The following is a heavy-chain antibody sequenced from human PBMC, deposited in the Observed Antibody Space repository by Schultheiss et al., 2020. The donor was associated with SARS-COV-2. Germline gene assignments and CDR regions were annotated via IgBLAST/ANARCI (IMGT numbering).Heavy chain of an antibody. Sequence: SETLSLTCAVSGYSISSGYYWGWIRQPPGKGLEWIGSIFHSGSTYYNPSLQSRVTISVDTSKNQFSLRLTSVTATDTAIYYCARQRDGWLVSSDWGQGTLVTVSS. CDR1: GYSISSGYY. J-gene: IGHJ4*02. V-gene: IGHV4-38-2*01. D-gene: IGHD6-19*01. CDR3: ARQRDGWLVSSD. CDR2: IFHSGST.